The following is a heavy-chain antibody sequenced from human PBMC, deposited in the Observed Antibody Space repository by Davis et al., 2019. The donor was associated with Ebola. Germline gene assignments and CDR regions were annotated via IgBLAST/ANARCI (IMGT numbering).Heavy chain of an antibody. CDR3: TRDLKQPPPSYYYGMDV. Sequence: GESLKISCAASGFTFKNYAIYWVRQAPGKGLEWVAVISYDRSNKYYADSVKGRFTISRDNSKNTLYLQMNSLRAEDTAVYYCTRDLKQPPPSYYYGMDVWGQGTTVTVSS. CDR1: GFTFKNYA. D-gene: IGHD6-13*01. CDR2: ISYDRSNK. J-gene: IGHJ6*02. V-gene: IGHV3-30*04.